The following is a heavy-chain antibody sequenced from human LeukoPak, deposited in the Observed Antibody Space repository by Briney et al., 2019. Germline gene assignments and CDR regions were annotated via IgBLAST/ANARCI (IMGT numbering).Heavy chain of an antibody. V-gene: IGHV3-53*01. Sequence: PGGSLRLSCAASGFTVSSNYMSWVRQAPGKGLEWVSVIYSGGSTYYADSVKGRFTISRDNSKNTLYLQMNSLRAEDTAVYYCARDRFDDSSGSYYVPCLYWGQGTLVTVSS. D-gene: IGHD3-22*01. CDR3: ARDRFDDSSGSYYVPCLY. CDR1: GFTVSSNY. CDR2: IYSGGST. J-gene: IGHJ4*02.